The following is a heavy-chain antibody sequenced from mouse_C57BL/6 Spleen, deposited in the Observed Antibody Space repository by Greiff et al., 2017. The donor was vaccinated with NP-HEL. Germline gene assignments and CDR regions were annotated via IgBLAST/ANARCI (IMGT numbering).Heavy chain of an antibody. CDR2: IDPSDSYT. CDR1: GYTFTSYW. D-gene: IGHD3-1*01. Sequence: VQLQQPGAELVRPGTSVKLSCKASGYTFTSYWMHWVKQRPGQGLEWIGVIDPSDSYTNYNQKFKGKATLTVDTSSSTAYMQLSSLTSEDSAVYYCARSGRQRFDYWGQGTTLTVSS. V-gene: IGHV1-59*01. CDR3: ARSGRQRFDY. J-gene: IGHJ2*01.